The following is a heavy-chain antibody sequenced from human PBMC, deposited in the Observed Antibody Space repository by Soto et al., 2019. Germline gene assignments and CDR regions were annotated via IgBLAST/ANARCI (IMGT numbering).Heavy chain of an antibody. J-gene: IGHJ6*02. CDR3: AREGFRRVMSYDGMDV. CDR2: IKQDGSEK. V-gene: IGHV3-7*04. D-gene: IGHD3-16*01. CDR1: GFTFSSYW. Sequence: EVQLVESGGGLVQPGGSLRLSCAASGFTFSSYWMSWVRQAPGKGLEWVANIKQDGSEKYYVDAVKGRFTISRDNAKNSMYMQMNSLRAEDTAVYSGAREGFRRVMSYDGMDVWGQGTTVTVSS.